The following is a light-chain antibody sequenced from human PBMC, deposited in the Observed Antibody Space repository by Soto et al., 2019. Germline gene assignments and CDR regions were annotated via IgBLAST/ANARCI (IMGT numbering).Light chain of an antibody. Sequence: DIQMTQSPSTLYASVGDSVTITCRASQNINSWLAWYQQKPGTAPKLLIYDGSTLESGVPSRFSGSGTGTEFTITISSLQPDDFATYHCQQCNTPLNTFGQGTKLEIK. CDR3: QQCNTPLNT. CDR2: DGS. V-gene: IGKV1-5*01. J-gene: IGKJ2*01. CDR1: QNINSW.